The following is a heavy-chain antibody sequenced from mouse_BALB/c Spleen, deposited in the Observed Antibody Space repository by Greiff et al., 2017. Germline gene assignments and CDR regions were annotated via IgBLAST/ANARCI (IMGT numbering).Heavy chain of an antibody. CDR3: TSPSNSLLLDFDY. CDR2: IRLKSNNYAT. Sequence: EVNVVESGGGLVQPGGSMTLSCVASGFTFSNYWMNWVRQSPGKGLEWVAEIRLKSNNYATHYEVSVKGRFTISRDDSKSSVYLQMNNLRAEDTGIYYYTSPSNSLLLDFDYWGQGTTLTVSS. D-gene: IGHD1-2*01. J-gene: IGHJ2*01. CDR1: GFTFSNYW. V-gene: IGHV6-6*02.